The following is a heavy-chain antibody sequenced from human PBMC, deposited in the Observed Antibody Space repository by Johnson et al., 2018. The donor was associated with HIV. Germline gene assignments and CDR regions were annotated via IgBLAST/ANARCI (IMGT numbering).Heavy chain of an antibody. V-gene: IGHV3-11*04. CDR1: GFTFSDYY. D-gene: IGHD2-21*01. CDR2: ISSGGSSI. J-gene: IGHJ3*02. CDR3: AGVSRLFIAGDAFDI. Sequence: QGQLVESGGGLVKPGGSLRLSCAASGFTFSDYYMSWIRQAPGKGLEWVSYISSGGSSIYYADSVKGRFTISRDNAKKSMYLQMNSLRAEDTAVYYCAGVSRLFIAGDAFDIWGQGTMVTVAS.